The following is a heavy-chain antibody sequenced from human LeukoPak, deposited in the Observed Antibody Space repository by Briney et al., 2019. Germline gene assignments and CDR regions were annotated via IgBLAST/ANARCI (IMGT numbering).Heavy chain of an antibody. CDR2: IYYSGST. CDR1: GGSISSSSYY. D-gene: IGHD3-3*01. V-gene: IGHV4-39*07. Sequence: SETLSLTCTVSGGSISSSSYYWGWIRQPPGKGLEWIGSIYYSGSTYYNPSLKSRVTISVDTSKNQFSLKLSSATAADTAVYYCARDGSGGFNYWGQGTLVTVSS. J-gene: IGHJ4*02. CDR3: ARDGSGGFNY.